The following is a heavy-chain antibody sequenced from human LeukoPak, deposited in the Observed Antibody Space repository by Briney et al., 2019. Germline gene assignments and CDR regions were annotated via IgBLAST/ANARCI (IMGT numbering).Heavy chain of an antibody. Sequence: SETLSLTCTVSGGSISSYYWSWIRQPPGKGLEWIGYIYYSGSTKYNPSLKSRVTISVDTSKKQFSLKLSSVTAADTAVYYCARDVGSGSYYERSFDYWGQGTLVTVSS. D-gene: IGHD1-26*01. V-gene: IGHV4-59*01. CDR2: IYYSGST. J-gene: IGHJ4*02. CDR1: GGSISSYY. CDR3: ARDVGSGSYYERSFDY.